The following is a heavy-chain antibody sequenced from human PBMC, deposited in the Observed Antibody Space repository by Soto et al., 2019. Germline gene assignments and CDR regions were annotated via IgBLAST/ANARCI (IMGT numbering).Heavy chain of an antibody. V-gene: IGHV3-23*01. D-gene: IGHD1-26*01. CDR3: AKGVELDV. CDR2: IGDSGAST. J-gene: IGHJ6*04. Sequence: EVLLLESGGGLVQPGGSLRLSCEASGFSFSSFAMNWVRQAPGKGLEWVSAIGDSGASTYYADSVKGRFTISRDNSRNTLYLQPNSLRAEDTAVYYCAKGVELDVWGNGTTVTVSS. CDR1: GFSFSSFA.